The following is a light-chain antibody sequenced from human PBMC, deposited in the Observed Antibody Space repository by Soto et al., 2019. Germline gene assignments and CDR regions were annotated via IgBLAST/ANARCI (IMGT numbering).Light chain of an antibody. Sequence: EILLTQSPATLSLSPVEIATFSCSASQSVSSYLAWYQQKPGQAPRLLIYDASTRATGIPARFSGSGSGTDFTLTISSLEPEDFAVYYCQQRSNWPPITFGQGARLEI. CDR2: DAS. CDR3: QQRSNWPPIT. J-gene: IGKJ5*01. V-gene: IGKV3-11*01. CDR1: QSVSSY.